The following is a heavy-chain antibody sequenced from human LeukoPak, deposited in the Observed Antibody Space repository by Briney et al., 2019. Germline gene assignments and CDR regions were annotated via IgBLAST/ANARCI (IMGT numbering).Heavy chain of an antibody. V-gene: IGHV1-2*02. D-gene: IGHD3-3*01. Sequence: ASVKVSCKASGYTFTGYYMHWVRQAPGQGLEWMGWINPNSGGTNYAQKFQGRVTMTRDTSISTAYMELSRLRSDDTAVYYCARDRNTYYDFWSGYYQENYFDYWGQGTLVTVSS. CDR2: INPNSGGT. J-gene: IGHJ4*02. CDR1: GYTFTGYY. CDR3: ARDRNTYYDFWSGYYQENYFDY.